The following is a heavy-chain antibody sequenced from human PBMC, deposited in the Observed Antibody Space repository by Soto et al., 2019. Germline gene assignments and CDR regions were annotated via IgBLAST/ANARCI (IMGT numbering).Heavy chain of an antibody. D-gene: IGHD2-15*01. J-gene: IGHJ3*01. V-gene: IGHV3-23*01. Sequence: EVQLLESGGGSVQPGGSMRLSCAASGFTFSSYAMSWVRQAPGKGLEWVSAISGSGGSTYYADSVKGRFTISRDNSKNRLYPQMNRLRAEDKAVYYCATNVVVAAKDGFDLWGQGTMVTVSS. CDR1: GFTFSSYA. CDR3: ATNVVVAAKDGFDL. CDR2: ISGSGGST.